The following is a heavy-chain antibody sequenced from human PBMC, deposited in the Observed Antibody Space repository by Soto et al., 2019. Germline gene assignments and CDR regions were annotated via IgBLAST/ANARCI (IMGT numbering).Heavy chain of an antibody. CDR1: GGSISSYY. Sequence: SETLSLTCTVSGGSISSYYWSWIRQPPGKGLEWIGYIYYSGSTNYNPSLKSRVTISVDTSKNQFSLKLSSVTAADTAMYYCAREITYYDILTGYYPDAFDIWGQGTMVTVSS. CDR2: IYYSGST. D-gene: IGHD3-9*01. CDR3: AREITYYDILTGYYPDAFDI. V-gene: IGHV4-59*01. J-gene: IGHJ3*02.